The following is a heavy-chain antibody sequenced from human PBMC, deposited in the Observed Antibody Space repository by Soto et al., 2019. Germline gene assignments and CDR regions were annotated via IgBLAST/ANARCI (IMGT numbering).Heavy chain of an antibody. D-gene: IGHD4-17*01. CDR1: GASISSSNYY. CDR2: MYYSGRT. CDR3: ARHGNSVTTGYYHGMDV. V-gene: IGHV4-39*01. Sequence: SETLSLTCTVSGASISSSNYYWGWIRQPPGRGLEWIGTMYYSGRTYYNPSLKSRFTTSVDTSKNQFSLKLSAVTATDTAVYYCARHGNSVTTGYYHGMDVWGQGTTVTVSS. J-gene: IGHJ6*02.